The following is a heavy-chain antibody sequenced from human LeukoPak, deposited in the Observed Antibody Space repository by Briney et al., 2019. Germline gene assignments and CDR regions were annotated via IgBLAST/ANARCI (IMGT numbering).Heavy chain of an antibody. D-gene: IGHD6-13*01. Sequence: GGSLRLSCSASGFTFSNCAMHWVRQAPGKGPGYVSVISSYGDKTYYADSVKGRFTISRDNSKNTVSLQMSSLRAEDTAVYYCVKDLYKGDTSSWYYFDYWGQGTLVTVSS. V-gene: IGHV3-64D*06. CDR1: GFTFSNCA. CDR3: VKDLYKGDTSSWYYFDY. J-gene: IGHJ4*02. CDR2: ISSYGDKT.